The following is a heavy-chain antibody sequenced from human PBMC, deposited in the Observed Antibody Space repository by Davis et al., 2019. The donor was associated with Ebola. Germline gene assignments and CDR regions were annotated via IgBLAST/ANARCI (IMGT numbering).Heavy chain of an antibody. CDR2: IYYSGST. CDR3: ARHGLLQTPTSYYYYYGMDV. Sequence: SETLSLTCTVSGGSISSGDYYWSWIRQPPGKGLEWIGYIYYSGSTYYNPSLKSRVTISVDTSKNQFSLKLSSVTAADTAVYYCARHGLLQTPTSYYYYYGMDVWGQGTTVTVSS. J-gene: IGHJ6*02. V-gene: IGHV4-30-4*01. D-gene: IGHD3-22*01. CDR1: GGSISSGDYY.